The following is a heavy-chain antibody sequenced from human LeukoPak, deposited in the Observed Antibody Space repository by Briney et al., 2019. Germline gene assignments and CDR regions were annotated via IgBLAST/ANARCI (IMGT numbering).Heavy chain of an antibody. CDR1: GFTFSSYV. V-gene: IGHV3-23*01. D-gene: IGHD3-22*01. CDR2: ISGSGGST. Sequence: GGSLRLSCAASGFTFSSYVMSWVRQPPGKGLEGVSAISGSGGSTHYADSVKGRFTISRDNAKNSLYLQMNSLRVEDTAVYYCARGGYFDSSGTDDYWGQGTLVTVSS. J-gene: IGHJ4*02. CDR3: ARGGYFDSSGTDDY.